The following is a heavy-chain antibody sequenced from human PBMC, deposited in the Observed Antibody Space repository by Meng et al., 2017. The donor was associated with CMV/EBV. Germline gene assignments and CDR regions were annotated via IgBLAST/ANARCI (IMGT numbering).Heavy chain of an antibody. V-gene: IGHV3-15*01. D-gene: IGHD4-17*01. CDR3: TTDPAPVTKVPPPDY. CDR2: IKSKTDGGTT. J-gene: IGHJ4*02. CDR1: GFTFSNAW. Sequence: GGSLRLSCAAAGFTFSNAWMSWVRQAPGKGLEWVGRIKSKTDGGTTDYAAPVQGSFTISRDDSKNTLYLQMNSLQTSDTAVYYCTTDPAPVTKVPPPDYWGRGTLVTVSS.